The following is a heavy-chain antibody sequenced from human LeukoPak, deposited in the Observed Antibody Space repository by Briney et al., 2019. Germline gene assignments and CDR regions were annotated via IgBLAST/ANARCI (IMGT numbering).Heavy chain of an antibody. J-gene: IGHJ4*02. V-gene: IGHV3-13*04. Sequence: GGSLRLSCAASGFTFSSYDMHWVRQATGKGLEWFSAIGTAGDTYYPGSVKGRFTISRENAKNSLYLQMNSLRAGDTAVYYCARTPGFTSGYSSSWYDYWGQGTLVTVSS. CDR3: ARTPGFTSGYSSSWYDY. CDR2: IGTAGDT. CDR1: GFTFSSYD. D-gene: IGHD6-13*01.